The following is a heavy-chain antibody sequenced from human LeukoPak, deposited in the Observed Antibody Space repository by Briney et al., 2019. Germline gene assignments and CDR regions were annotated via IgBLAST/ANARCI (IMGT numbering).Heavy chain of an antibody. J-gene: IGHJ3*02. Sequence: VASVKVSCKASGYTFTGYYMHWVRQAPGQGLEWMGWINPNSGGTNYAQKFQGWVTMTRDTSISTAYMELSRLRSDDTAVYYCARGRVIAILEPHDAFDIWGQGTMVTVSS. CDR3: ARGRVIAILEPHDAFDI. D-gene: IGHD2-21*01. CDR2: INPNSGGT. CDR1: GYTFTGYY. V-gene: IGHV1-2*04.